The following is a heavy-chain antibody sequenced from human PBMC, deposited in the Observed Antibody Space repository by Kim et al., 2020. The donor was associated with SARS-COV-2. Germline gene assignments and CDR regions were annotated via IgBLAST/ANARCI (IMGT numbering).Heavy chain of an antibody. CDR2: INHIGST. CDR1: GGSFSGSD. V-gene: IGHV4-34*01. D-gene: IGHD6-13*01. Sequence: SETLSLTCAVSGGSFSGSDWSWIRQPPGKGLEWIGDINHIGSTNSNSYSKTEITTSVDTSKNQYTLKLISVTAPATAVYICDRMIGTSSSGGSVNHCGQG. CDR3: DRMIGTSSSGGSVNH. J-gene: IGHJ1*01.